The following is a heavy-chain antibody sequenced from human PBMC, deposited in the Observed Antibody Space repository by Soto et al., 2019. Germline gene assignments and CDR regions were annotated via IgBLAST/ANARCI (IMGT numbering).Heavy chain of an antibody. Sequence: SETLPHTCTVSGGSITGYYWSWIRQPPGKGLEWIGYIYYSGSTNYNPSLTSRVTISVDTSKNQFSLKLSSVTAADTAVYYCARHRYSYGVYYFDYWGQGTLVTVSS. D-gene: IGHD5-18*01. CDR1: GGSITGYY. CDR3: ARHRYSYGVYYFDY. J-gene: IGHJ4*02. V-gene: IGHV4-59*08. CDR2: IYYSGST.